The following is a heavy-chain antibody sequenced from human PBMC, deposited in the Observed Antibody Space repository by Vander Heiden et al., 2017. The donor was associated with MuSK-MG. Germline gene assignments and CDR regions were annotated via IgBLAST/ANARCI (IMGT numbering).Heavy chain of an antibody. D-gene: IGHD6-19*01. CDR2: RKKDGSEK. CDR3: ERDLSSVGSYYDAFDI. V-gene: IGHV3-7*01. J-gene: IGHJ3*02. CDR1: GFTLSSYW. Sequence: EVQLVESGGGLVQPGGSLRLSCAASGFTLSSYWMSWVRQAPGKGLEWGANRKKDGSEKYYVDSVKGRFNISRENDKKSLYLKMNSLRGEDTAVYYCERDLSSVGSYYDAFDIWGQGKMVTVSS.